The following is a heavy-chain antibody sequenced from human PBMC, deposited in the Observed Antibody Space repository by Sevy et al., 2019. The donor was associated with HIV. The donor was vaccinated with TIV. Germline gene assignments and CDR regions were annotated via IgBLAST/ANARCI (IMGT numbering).Heavy chain of an antibody. CDR3: ARGRGGIFFDY. Sequence: SETLSLTCTVSGGSISSGNYYWSWIRQPAGKGWEWIGRIYFSGTTNYNPSHKSRVILSVDTSKNQFSLQLSSVTAADTAVYYCARGRGGIFFDYWGQGTLVTVSS. V-gene: IGHV4-61*02. J-gene: IGHJ4*02. D-gene: IGHD1-26*01. CDR1: GGSISSGNYY. CDR2: IYFSGTT.